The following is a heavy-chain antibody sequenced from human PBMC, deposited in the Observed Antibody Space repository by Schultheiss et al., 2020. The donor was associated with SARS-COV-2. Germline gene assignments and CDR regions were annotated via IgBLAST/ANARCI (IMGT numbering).Heavy chain of an antibody. Sequence: SETLSLTCTVSGGSISSYYWSWIRLPPGKGLEWIGYIYYSGSTYYNPSLKSRVTISVDTSKNQFSLKLSSVTAADTAVYYCARNKYGDYVFGYWGQGTLVTVSS. CDR1: GGSISSYY. D-gene: IGHD4-17*01. V-gene: IGHV4-59*01. CDR2: IYYSGST. CDR3: ARNKYGDYVFGY. J-gene: IGHJ4*02.